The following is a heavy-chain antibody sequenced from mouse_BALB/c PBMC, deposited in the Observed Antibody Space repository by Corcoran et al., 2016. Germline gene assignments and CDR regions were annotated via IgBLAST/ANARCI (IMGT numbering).Heavy chain of an antibody. J-gene: IGHJ4*01. D-gene: IGHD2-12*01. CDR1: GYTFTNYG. CDR3: LRRTVYAMDY. V-gene: IGHV9-3-1*01. CDR2: INTYTGEP. Sequence: QIQLVQSGPELKKPGETVKISCKASGYTFTNYGMNWVKQAPGKGLKWMGWINTYTGEPTYADDFKGRFAFSLETSASTAYLQINNLKNEDTATYFCLRRTVYAMDYWGQGTSVTVSS.